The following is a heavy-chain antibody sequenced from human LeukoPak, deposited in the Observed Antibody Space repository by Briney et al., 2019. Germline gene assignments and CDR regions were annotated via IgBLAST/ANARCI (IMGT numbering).Heavy chain of an antibody. CDR1: GFTFSSYA. CDR2: ISYDGSNK. D-gene: IGHD1-26*01. J-gene: IGHJ4*02. CDR3: ARVLAWELYFDY. V-gene: IGHV3-30*14. Sequence: GGSLRLSCAASGFTFSSYAMHWVRQAPGKGLEWVAVISYDGSNKYYADSVKGRFTISRDNSKNTLYLQMNSLRAEDTAVYYCARVLAWELYFDYWGQGTLVTVSS.